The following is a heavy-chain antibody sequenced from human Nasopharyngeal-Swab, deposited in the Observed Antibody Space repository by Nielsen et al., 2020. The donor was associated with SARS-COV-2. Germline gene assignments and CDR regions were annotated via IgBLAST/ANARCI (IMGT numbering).Heavy chain of an antibody. CDR3: ARENQKYANIWIDY. Sequence: ASVKVSCKASGYTFTSNVLNWVRQAPGQGPEYIGWISTKTGAPTYAQDFTGRFVISLDTSVSTTYLQISSLKTDDTAVYYCARENQKYANIWIDYWGQGTQVTVSS. D-gene: IGHD1-1*01. J-gene: IGHJ4*02. CDR1: GYTFTSNV. CDR2: ISTKTGAP. V-gene: IGHV7-4-1*02.